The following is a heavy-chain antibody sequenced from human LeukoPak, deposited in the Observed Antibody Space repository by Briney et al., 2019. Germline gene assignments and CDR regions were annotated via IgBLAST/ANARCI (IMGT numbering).Heavy chain of an antibody. J-gene: IGHJ4*02. Sequence: GGSLRLSCAASGFTFSSYWMHWVRQAPGKGLVGFPRIKSDGSSTSYADSVKGRFTISRDNAKNTLYLQMNSLRAEDTAVYYCARDQGDRSSWSFDHWGQGTLVTVSS. CDR3: ARDQGDRSSWSFDH. CDR1: GFTFSSYW. D-gene: IGHD6-13*01. V-gene: IGHV3-74*01. CDR2: IKSDGSST.